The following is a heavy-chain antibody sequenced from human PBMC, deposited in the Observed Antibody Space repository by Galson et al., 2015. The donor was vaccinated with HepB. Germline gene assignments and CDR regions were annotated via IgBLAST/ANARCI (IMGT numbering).Heavy chain of an antibody. CDR3: ARIVAVAGAPPFDY. V-gene: IGHV4-34*01. CDR2: INDSGNT. Sequence: ETLSLTCDITGTSSSGDWWSWIRQPPGKGLEWIGEINDSGNTNDNPSLKSRVSMSVDTSKKQISLKLTSVTAADTAVYYCARIVAVAGAPPFDYWGQGTLVIVSS. J-gene: IGHJ4*02. CDR1: GTSSSGDW. D-gene: IGHD6-19*01.